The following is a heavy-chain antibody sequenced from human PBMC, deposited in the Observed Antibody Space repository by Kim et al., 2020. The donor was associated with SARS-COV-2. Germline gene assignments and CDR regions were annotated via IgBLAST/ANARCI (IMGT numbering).Heavy chain of an antibody. CDR2: IGGAGDT. D-gene: IGHD1-26*01. V-gene: IGHV3-13*01. CDR1: GFTFTSYD. Sequence: GGSLRLSCAASGFTFTSYDMHWVRQATGKGLEWVSGIGGAGDTYYPVSVKGRFTMSRENVRKSVYLQINSLRVEDTAVYFCARGGLGMAAIDLWGQGTVVTVSS. J-gene: IGHJ3*01. CDR3: ARGGLGMAAIDL.